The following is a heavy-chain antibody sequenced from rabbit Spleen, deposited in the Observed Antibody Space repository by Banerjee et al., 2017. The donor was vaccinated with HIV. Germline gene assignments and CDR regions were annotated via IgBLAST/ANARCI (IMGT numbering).Heavy chain of an antibody. CDR2: IDTSNGDT. J-gene: IGHJ2*01. D-gene: IGHD1-1*01. CDR1: GFSFSSNYH. V-gene: IGHV1S45*01. CDR3: ARNYVNAFDP. Sequence: QERLVESGGGLVKPEGSLTLTCTASGFSFSSNYHMCWVRQAPGKGLEWIACIDTSNGDTDYANWPKGRFTISKTSSTTVTLQMTSLTAADTATYFCARNYVNAFDPWGPGTLVTVS.